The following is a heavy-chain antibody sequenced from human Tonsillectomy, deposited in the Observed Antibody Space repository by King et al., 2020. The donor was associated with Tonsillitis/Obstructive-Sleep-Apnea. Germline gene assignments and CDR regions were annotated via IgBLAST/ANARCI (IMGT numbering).Heavy chain of an antibody. V-gene: IGHV3-49*04. J-gene: IGHJ5*02. D-gene: IGHD3-22*01. CDR2: IRSKAYGGTT. CDR1: GFTFGDYA. Sequence: VQLVESGGGLVQPGRSLRLSCTASGFTFGDYAMSWVRQAPGKGLEWVGFIRSKAYGGTTEYAASVKGRFPISRDDSKSIAYLQMNSLKTEDTAVYYCTRVAYYYDSSGYEGWFDPWGQGTLVTVSS. CDR3: TRVAYYYDSSGYEGWFDP.